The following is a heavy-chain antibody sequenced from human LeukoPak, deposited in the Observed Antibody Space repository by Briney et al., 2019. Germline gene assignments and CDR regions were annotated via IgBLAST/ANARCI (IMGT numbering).Heavy chain of an antibody. CDR3: VRGRYCSSTSCYIDY. CDR2: ISGSGDST. CDR1: GFSFSNYA. V-gene: IGHV3-23*01. Sequence: PGGSLRLSCAASGFSFSNYAMGWVRQAPGKGLEWVSSISGSGDSTYYADSVKGQFTISRDNSKNTLYLQMNSLRAEDTAVYYCVRGRYCSSTSCYIDYWGQGTLVTVSS. D-gene: IGHD2-2*02. J-gene: IGHJ4*02.